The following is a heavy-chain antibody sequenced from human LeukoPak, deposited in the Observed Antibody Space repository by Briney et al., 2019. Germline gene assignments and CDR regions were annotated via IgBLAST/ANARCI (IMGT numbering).Heavy chain of an antibody. V-gene: IGHV1-18*01. D-gene: IGHD3-22*01. Sequence: SVNVSCKASGYTFTSYGSSWLRQAPGQGLEWMGWISAYNGNTNYAQKLQGRVTMTTDTSTSTAYMELRSLRSDDTAVYYCARDLFYDSSGYYFWPTWGQGTLVTVSS. CDR3: ARDLFYDSSGYYFWPT. CDR2: ISAYNGNT. J-gene: IGHJ5*02. CDR1: GYTFTSYG.